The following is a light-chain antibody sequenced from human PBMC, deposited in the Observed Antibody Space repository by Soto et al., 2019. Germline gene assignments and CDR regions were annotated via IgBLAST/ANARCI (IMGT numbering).Light chain of an antibody. CDR1: QGISSY. V-gene: IGKV1-9*01. J-gene: IGKJ5*01. Sequence: DIQLTQSPSFLSASVGDRVTITCRASQGISSYLAWYQQKPGKAPKLLIYAASTLQSGVPSRFSGSGSGTEFTLTISSLQSEDFATYHCQQLNSYPITFGQGTRLEIK. CDR2: AAS. CDR3: QQLNSYPIT.